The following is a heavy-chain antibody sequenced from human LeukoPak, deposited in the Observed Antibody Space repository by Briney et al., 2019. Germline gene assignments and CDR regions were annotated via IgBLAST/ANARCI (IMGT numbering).Heavy chain of an antibody. CDR1: GFTFSNYG. J-gene: IGHJ4*02. D-gene: IGHD5-18*01. CDR2: ISYDGSNK. Sequence: GSLRLSCAASGFTFSNYGMHWVRQAPGKGLEWVAVISYDGSNKYYADSVKGRFTISRDNSKNTLYLQMNSLRAEDTAVYYCATYVDTAMVFDYWGQGTLVTVSS. CDR3: ATYVDTAMVFDY. V-gene: IGHV3-30*03.